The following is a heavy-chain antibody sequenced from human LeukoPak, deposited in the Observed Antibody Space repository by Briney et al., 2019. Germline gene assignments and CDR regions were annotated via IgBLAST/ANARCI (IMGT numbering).Heavy chain of an antibody. Sequence: PGGSLRLSCAASGFIFRNCAIHWVRQAPGKGLEWVAFIRYDGSDKSYADSVKGRFTISRDNSENTLYLQINSLRVEDTAVYYCAKDTPTTGYHLDSWGQGTLVTVSS. CDR1: GFIFRNCA. J-gene: IGHJ4*02. D-gene: IGHD1-1*01. CDR2: IRYDGSDK. CDR3: AKDTPTTGYHLDS. V-gene: IGHV3-30*02.